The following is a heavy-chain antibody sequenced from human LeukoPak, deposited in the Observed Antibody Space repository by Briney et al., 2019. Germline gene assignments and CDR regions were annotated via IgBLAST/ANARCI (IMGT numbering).Heavy chain of an antibody. CDR1: GFTFSSYG. CDR3: AKEARGHHFDY. Sequence: PGRPLRLSCAASGFTFSSYGMHWVRQAPGKGLEWVAVISYDGSNKYYADSVKGRFTISRDNSKNTLYLQMNSLRAEDPAEYYCAKEARGHHFDYWGQGTLVTVSS. V-gene: IGHV3-30*18. D-gene: IGHD1-26*01. CDR2: ISYDGSNK. J-gene: IGHJ4*02.